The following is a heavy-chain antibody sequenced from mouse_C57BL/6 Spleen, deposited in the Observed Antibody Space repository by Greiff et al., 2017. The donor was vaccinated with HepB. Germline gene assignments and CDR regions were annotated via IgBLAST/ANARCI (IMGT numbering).Heavy chain of an antibody. V-gene: IGHV1-26*01. J-gene: IGHJ2*01. Sequence: EVQLQQSGPELVKPGASVKISCKASGYTFTDYYMNWVQQSHGKSLEWIGDINPNNGGTSYNQKFKGKATLTVDKSSNTAYMELRSLTSEDSAVYYCARGGDSSGYLWDYWGQGTTLTVSS. CDR2: INPNNGGT. CDR3: ARGGDSSGYLWDY. CDR1: GYTFTDYY. D-gene: IGHD3-2*02.